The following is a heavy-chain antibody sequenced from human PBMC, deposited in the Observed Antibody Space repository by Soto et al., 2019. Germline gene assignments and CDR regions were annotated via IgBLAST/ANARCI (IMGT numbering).Heavy chain of an antibody. J-gene: IGHJ5*02. CDR1: GFTFGNYG. CDR3: AKEDYSSSSDWFDP. CDR2: ISGSGHST. D-gene: IGHD6-6*01. V-gene: IGHV3-23*01. Sequence: GGSLRLSCEASGFTFGNYGMSWVRQAPRKGLEWVSGISGSGHSTYSADSVRGRFTISRDNSKNTLYLQMNSLRAEDTAVYYCAKEDYSSSSDWFDPWGQGTLVTVSS.